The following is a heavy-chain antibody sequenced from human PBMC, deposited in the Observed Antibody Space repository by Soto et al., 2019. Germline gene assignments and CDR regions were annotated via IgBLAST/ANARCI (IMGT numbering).Heavy chain of an antibody. J-gene: IGHJ6*02. D-gene: IGHD3-3*01. V-gene: IGHV3-21*01. CDR2: ISSSSSYI. Sequence: PGGSLRLSCAASGFTFSSYSMNWVRQAPGKGLEWVSSISSSSSYIYYADSVKGRFTISRDNAKNSLYLQMNSLRAEDTAVYYCASPGHDFWSGYAALGYYYYGMDVWGQGTTVTVS. CDR1: GFTFSSYS. CDR3: ASPGHDFWSGYAALGYYYYGMDV.